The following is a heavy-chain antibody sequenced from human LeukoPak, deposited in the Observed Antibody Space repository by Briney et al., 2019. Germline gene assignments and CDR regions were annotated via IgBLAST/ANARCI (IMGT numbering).Heavy chain of an antibody. Sequence: PGGSLRLSCAASGFTFSSYAMHWVRQAPGKGLEWVAVISYDGSNKYYADSVKGRFTISRDNSKNTLYLQMNSLRAEDTAVYYCARDDSYSSSWYLAADTYGMDVWGQGTTVTVSS. V-gene: IGHV3-30-3*01. J-gene: IGHJ6*02. D-gene: IGHD6-13*01. CDR1: GFTFSSYA. CDR3: ARDDSYSSSWYLAADTYGMDV. CDR2: ISYDGSNK.